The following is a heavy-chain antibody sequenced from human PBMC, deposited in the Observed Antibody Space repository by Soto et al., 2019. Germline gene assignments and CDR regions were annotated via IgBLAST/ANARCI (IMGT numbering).Heavy chain of an antibody. V-gene: IGHV4-4*02. D-gene: IGHD2-2*01. CDR3: ARERRYCSSTSCYPYGMDV. CDR2: IYHSGST. J-gene: IGHJ6*02. CDR1: GGSISSSNW. Sequence: PSETLSLTCAVSGGSISSSNWWSWVRQPPGKGLEWIGEIYHSGSTNYNPSLKSRVTISVDKSKNQFSLKLSSVTAADTAVYYCARERRYCSSTSCYPYGMDVWGQGTMVTVSS.